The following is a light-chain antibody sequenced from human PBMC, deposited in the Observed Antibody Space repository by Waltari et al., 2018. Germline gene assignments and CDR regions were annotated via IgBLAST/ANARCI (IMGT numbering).Light chain of an antibody. J-gene: IGLJ3*02. CDR1: SSDVGASNL. CDR2: EVN. V-gene: IGLV2-23*02. CDR3: CSYAGRSTLV. Sequence: QSALTQPASVSGSPGQSITISCSGTSSDVGASNLISWYQQHPGKVPTLMIYEVNKRPSGVSNRFSGSKSDNTASLTISGLQAEDEADDYCCSYAGRSTLVFGGGTKLTVL.